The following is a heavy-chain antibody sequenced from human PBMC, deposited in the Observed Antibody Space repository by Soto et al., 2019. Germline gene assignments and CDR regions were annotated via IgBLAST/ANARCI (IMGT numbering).Heavy chain of an antibody. J-gene: IGHJ4*02. V-gene: IGHV1-69*01. Sequence: QVQLVQSGAEVKKPGSSVKVSCKASGGTFSSYAISWVRQAPGQGLEWMGGIIPIFGTANYAQKFQGRVTITADESTSTAYVELSSLRSEDTAVYYCARENCSGGSCYFDYWGQGTLVTVSS. CDR1: GGTFSSYA. D-gene: IGHD2-15*01. CDR2: IIPIFGTA. CDR3: ARENCSGGSCYFDY.